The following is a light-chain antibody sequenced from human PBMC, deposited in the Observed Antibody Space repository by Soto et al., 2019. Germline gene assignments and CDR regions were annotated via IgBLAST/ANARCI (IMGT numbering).Light chain of an antibody. CDR2: AAS. J-gene: IGKJ4*01. Sequence: DIQVTQSPSSLSASVGDRVTITCRASQSISTYLHWYQQKPGKAPNLLIYAASTLQSGVPSRFSGSGSGKDFTLTISSLQPEDFATYFCQHGYSTPLTFGGGTKVDIK. CDR3: QHGYSTPLT. V-gene: IGKV1-39*01. CDR1: QSISTY.